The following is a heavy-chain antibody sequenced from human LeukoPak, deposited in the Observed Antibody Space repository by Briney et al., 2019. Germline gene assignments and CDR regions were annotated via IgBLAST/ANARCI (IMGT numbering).Heavy chain of an antibody. CDR3: ARDFWSGYSPSVY. Sequence: GGSLRLSCAASGFTFSSYSMNWVRQAPGKGLEWVSSISSSSSYIYYADSVKGRFTISRDNAKNSLYLQMNSLRAEDTAVYYCARDFWSGYSPSVYWGQGTLVTVSS. CDR1: GFTFSSYS. V-gene: IGHV3-21*01. D-gene: IGHD3-3*01. J-gene: IGHJ4*02. CDR2: ISSSSSYI.